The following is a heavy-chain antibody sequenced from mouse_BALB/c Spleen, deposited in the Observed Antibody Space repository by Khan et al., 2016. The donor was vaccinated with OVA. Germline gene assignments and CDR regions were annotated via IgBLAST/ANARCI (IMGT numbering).Heavy chain of an antibody. V-gene: IGHV2-3*01. CDR1: GFSFTNYG. CDR2: IWGDGST. CDR3: AKGGTYFGEYFDV. J-gene: IGHJ1*01. Sequence: QVQLQQSGPGLVAPSQSLSITCTVSGFSFTNYGVSWIRQPPGKGLEWLGIIWGDGSTNYHSVLISRLSISKDDSRSQVFLKLNSLQTDDTATYYCAKGGTYFGEYFDVWGAGTTVTVSS. D-gene: IGHD2-10*01.